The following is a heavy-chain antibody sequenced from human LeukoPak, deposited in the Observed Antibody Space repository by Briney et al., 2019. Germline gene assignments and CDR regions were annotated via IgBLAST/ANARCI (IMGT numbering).Heavy chain of an antibody. CDR3: ARDRLSGLDY. D-gene: IGHD5/OR15-5a*01. CDR2: ITGSSGTI. Sequence: GGSLRLSCAASGFTFSDDTMNWVRQAPGRGLEWLSYITGSSGTIYYADSVKGRFTISRDNTKNSLYLQMNSLRAEDMAVYYCARDRLSGLDYWGQGTLITVSS. J-gene: IGHJ4*02. CDR1: GFTFSDDT. V-gene: IGHV3-48*04.